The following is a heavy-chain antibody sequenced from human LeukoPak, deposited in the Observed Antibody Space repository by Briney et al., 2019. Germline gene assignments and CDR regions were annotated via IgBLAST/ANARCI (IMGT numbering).Heavy chain of an antibody. CDR3: ASRRSSGVCDY. D-gene: IGHD2-8*01. CDR1: GGSTSSYD. CDR2: IYYSGST. Sequence: PSETLSLTCTVSGGSTSSYDWSWIRQPPGKGLEWIGFIYYSGSTNYNPSLKSRDTISVDTSKNQFSLKLSSVTAADTAVYYCASRRSSGVCDYWGQGTLVTVSS. V-gene: IGHV4-59*01. J-gene: IGHJ4*02.